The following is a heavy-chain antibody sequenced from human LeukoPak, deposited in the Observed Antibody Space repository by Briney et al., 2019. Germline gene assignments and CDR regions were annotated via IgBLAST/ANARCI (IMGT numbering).Heavy chain of an antibody. J-gene: IGHJ4*02. CDR2: INHSGST. CDR1: GGSFSGYY. CDR3: ARISRDVVVAATRVVPRSGYYFDY. D-gene: IGHD2-15*01. Sequence: SETLSLTCAVYGGSFSGYYWSWIRQPPGKGLEWIGEINHSGSTNYNPSLKSRVTISVDTSKNQFSLKLSSVTAADTAVYYCARISRDVVVAATRVVPRSGYYFDYWGQGTLVTVSS. V-gene: IGHV4-34*01.